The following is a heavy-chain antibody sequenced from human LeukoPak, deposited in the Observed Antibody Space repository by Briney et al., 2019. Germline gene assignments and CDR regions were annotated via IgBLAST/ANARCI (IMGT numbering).Heavy chain of an antibody. Sequence: SETLSLTCAVYGGSFSGYYWSWIRQPPGKRLEWIGEINHSGSTNYNPSLKSRVTISVDTSKNQFSLKLSSVTAADTAVYYCARGKLIRYFDWLSRQFDYWGQGTLVTVSS. CDR2: INHSGST. V-gene: IGHV4-34*01. CDR1: GGSFSGYY. CDR3: ARGKLIRYFDWLSRQFDY. J-gene: IGHJ4*02. D-gene: IGHD3-9*01.